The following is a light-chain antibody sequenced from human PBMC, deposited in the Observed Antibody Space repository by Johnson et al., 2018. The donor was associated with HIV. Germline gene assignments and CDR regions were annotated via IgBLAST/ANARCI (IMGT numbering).Light chain of an antibody. J-gene: IGLJ1*01. CDR3: GTWDSSLSAGV. CDR2: DNN. V-gene: IGLV1-51*01. Sequence: VLTQPPSVSAAPGQTVTISCSGSSSNVGSSFVSWYRQVPGTAPKLLIYDNNKRPSGIPGRFSGSKSGTSATLGITGLQTGDEADYYCGTWDSSLSAGVFGTGTKVTVL. CDR1: SSNVGSSF.